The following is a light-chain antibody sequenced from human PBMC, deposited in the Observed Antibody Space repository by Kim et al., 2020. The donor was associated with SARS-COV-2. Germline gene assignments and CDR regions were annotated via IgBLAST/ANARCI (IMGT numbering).Light chain of an antibody. CDR2: QDN. J-gene: IGLJ2*01. CDR3: QAWDSSTGL. V-gene: IGLV3-1*01. CDR1: KLGDRY. Sequence: SYELTQPPSVSVSPGQTASITCSGVKLGDRYACWYLQKPGQSPVLVIYQDNKRPSGIPERFSGFNSGNTATLTISGTQATVEADYYCQAWDSSTGLFGGGPQPTVL.